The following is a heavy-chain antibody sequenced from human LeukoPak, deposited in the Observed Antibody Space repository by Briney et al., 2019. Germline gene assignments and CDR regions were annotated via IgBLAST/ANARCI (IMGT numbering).Heavy chain of an antibody. Sequence: SETLSLTCAVYGGSFSGYYWSWIRQPPGKGLEWIGEINHSGSTNYNPSLKSRVTISVDTSKNQFSLKLSSVTAADTAVYYCARDGGTDGSGGYYNGGGKAVYWFDPWGQGTLVTVSS. J-gene: IGHJ5*02. CDR3: ARDGGTDGSGGYYNGGGKAVYWFDP. D-gene: IGHD3-10*01. CDR1: GGSFSGYY. V-gene: IGHV4-34*01. CDR2: INHSGST.